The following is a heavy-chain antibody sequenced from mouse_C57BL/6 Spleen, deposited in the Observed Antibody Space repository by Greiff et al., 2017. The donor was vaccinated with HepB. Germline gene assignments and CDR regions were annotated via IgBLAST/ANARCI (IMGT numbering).Heavy chain of an antibody. Sequence: VQLQQSGAELVKPGASVKISCKASGYAFSSYWMNWVKQRPGKGLEWIGQIYPGDGDTNYNGKFKGKATLTADKSSSTAYMQLSSLTSEDSAVYFCARHTTVYYYAMDYWGQGTSVTVSS. CDR1: GYAFSSYW. D-gene: IGHD1-1*01. CDR3: ARHTTVYYYAMDY. CDR2: IYPGDGDT. J-gene: IGHJ4*01. V-gene: IGHV1-80*01.